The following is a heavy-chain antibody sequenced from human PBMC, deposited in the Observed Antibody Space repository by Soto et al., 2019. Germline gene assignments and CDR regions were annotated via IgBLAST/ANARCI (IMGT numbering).Heavy chain of an antibody. CDR3: AKIEI. CDR1: GFTFSSYG. J-gene: IGHJ4*02. CDR2: ISYEGSNK. V-gene: IGHV3-30*18. Sequence: PGGSLRPSCAAPGFTFSSYGIHGGRKAPGKGLEGGAVISYEGSNKYYADSVKGRFTISRDNSKNTLYLQMNSLRAEDTAVYYCAKIEIWGQGTLVTVSS.